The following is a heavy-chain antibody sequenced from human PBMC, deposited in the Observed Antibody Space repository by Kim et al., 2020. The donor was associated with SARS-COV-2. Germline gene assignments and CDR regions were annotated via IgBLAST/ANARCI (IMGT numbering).Heavy chain of an antibody. CDR3: ARDHRFCSTITCYEEAIDY. CDR1: GYTFTNYA. CDR2: INSVSGNT. D-gene: IGHD2-2*01. Sequence: ASVKVSCKASGYTFTNYAIHWMRQAPGQRLEWMGWINSVSGNTKYSHMFQGRVTITRDTSATTAYMELSNLRSEDTAVYYCARDHRFCSTITCYEEAIDYGCRGTLATASS. V-gene: IGHV1-3*01. J-gene: IGHJ4*02.